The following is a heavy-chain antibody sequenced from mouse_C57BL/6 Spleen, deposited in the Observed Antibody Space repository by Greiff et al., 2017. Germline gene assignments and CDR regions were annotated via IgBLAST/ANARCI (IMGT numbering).Heavy chain of an antibody. CDR3: ARGGTGDWYCDV. V-gene: IGHV1-80*01. CDR2: IYPGDGDP. J-gene: IGHJ1*03. CDR1: GYAFRSYW. Sequence: QVQLQQSGAELVKPGASVKISCKASGYAFRSYWMNWVKQRPGKGLAWIGPIYPGDGDPNYNGKFKGKATLTADKSSSTGYMELSSLTSEDYAVYFCARGGTGDWYCDVWGTGTTVTVSS. D-gene: IGHD4-1*01.